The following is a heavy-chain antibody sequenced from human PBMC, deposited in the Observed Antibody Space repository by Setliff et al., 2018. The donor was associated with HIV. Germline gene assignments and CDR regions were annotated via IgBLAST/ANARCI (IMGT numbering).Heavy chain of an antibody. CDR2: IYYSGST. D-gene: IGHD3-22*01. V-gene: IGHV4-31*02. J-gene: IGHJ4*02. Sequence: PSETLSLTCTVSGGSISSGAYYWSWIRQHPGKGLEWIGYIYYSGSTYYNPSLKSRVTISVDTSKNQFSLKLNSVTAADTAVYYCARASYSYDSTGYLYWGQGTLVTV. CDR1: GGSISSGAYY. CDR3: ARASYSYDSTGYLY.